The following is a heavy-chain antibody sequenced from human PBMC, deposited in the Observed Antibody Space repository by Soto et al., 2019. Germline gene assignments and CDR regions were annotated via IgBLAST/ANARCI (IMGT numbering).Heavy chain of an antibody. J-gene: IGHJ4*02. CDR1: GFTFSSYA. D-gene: IGHD7-27*01. CDR2: ISYDGSNK. V-gene: IGHV3-30*04. Sequence: GGSLRLSCAASGFTFSSYAMHWVRQAPGKGLEWVAVISYDGSNKYYADSVKGRFTISRDNSKNTLYLQMNSLRAEDTAVYYCARDANWGYDYWGQETLVTVSS. CDR3: ARDANWGYDY.